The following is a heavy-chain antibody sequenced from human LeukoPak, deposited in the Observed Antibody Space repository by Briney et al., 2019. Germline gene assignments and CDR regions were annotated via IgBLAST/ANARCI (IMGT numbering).Heavy chain of an antibody. CDR1: GFTFSSYA. V-gene: IGHV3-30-3*01. CDR3: ARDLITIFGVVITQKPPFDY. J-gene: IGHJ4*02. Sequence: GGSLRLSCAASGFTFSSYAMHWVRQAPGKGLEWVAVISYDGSNKYYADSVKGRFTISRDNSKNTLYLQMNSLRAEDTAVYYCARDLITIFGVVITQKPPFDYWGQGTLVTVSS. CDR2: ISYDGSNK. D-gene: IGHD3-3*01.